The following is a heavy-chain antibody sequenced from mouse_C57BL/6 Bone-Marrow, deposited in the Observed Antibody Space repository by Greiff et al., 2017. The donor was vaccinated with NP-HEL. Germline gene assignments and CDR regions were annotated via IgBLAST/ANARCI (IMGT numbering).Heavy chain of an antibody. J-gene: IGHJ2*01. V-gene: IGHV1-7*01. Sequence: QVQLQQSGAELAKPGASVKLSCKASGYTFTSYWMHWVKQRPGQGLEWIGYINPSSGYTKYNQKFKDKATLPADKSSSTDYMQLSSLKYEDAAGYYCARPRNWPLDYWGQGTTLTVSS. CDR3: ARPRNWPLDY. CDR1: GYTFTSYW. D-gene: IGHD4-1*01. CDR2: INPSSGYT.